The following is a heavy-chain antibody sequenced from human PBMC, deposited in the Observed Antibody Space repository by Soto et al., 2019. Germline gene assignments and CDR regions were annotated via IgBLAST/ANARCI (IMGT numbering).Heavy chain of an antibody. Sequence: GGSLRLSCAASGFTFSSYAMSWVRQAPGKGLEWVSAISGSGGSTYYADSVKGRFTISRDNSKNTLYLQMNSLRAEDTAVYYCAKLVSDILTGRLDYWGQGTLVTVSS. V-gene: IGHV3-23*01. CDR1: GFTFSSYA. D-gene: IGHD3-9*01. J-gene: IGHJ4*02. CDR3: AKLVSDILTGRLDY. CDR2: ISGSGGST.